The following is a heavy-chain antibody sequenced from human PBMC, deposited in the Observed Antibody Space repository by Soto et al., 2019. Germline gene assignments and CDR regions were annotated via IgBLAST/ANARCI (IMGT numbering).Heavy chain of an antibody. CDR3: TKGSHYDILTAYHAFDF. D-gene: IGHD3-9*01. J-gene: IGHJ4*02. CDR2: IGSSGSGT. Sequence: GGSLRLSCVASGFTFRDYYMSWIRQAPGKGLEWVSSIGSSGSGTYYADSVKGRFTISRDNSKNTVFLQMNSLRAEDTAVYFCTKGSHYDILTAYHAFDFWGPGTLVTVSS. V-gene: IGHV3-11*01. CDR1: GFTFRDYY.